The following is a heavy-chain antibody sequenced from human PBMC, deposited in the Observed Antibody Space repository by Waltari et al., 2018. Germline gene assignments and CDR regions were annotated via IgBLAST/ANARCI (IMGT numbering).Heavy chain of an antibody. V-gene: IGHV1-18*01. D-gene: IGHD3-3*01. J-gene: IGHJ3*02. CDR1: GYTFTSYG. CDR3: ARGESYDFWSGSRGAFDI. Sequence: QVQLVQSGAEVKKPGASVKVSCKASGYTFTSYGISWVRQAPGQGLEWMGWISAYNGNTNYAQKLQGRVTMTTDTSTSTAYMELRSLRSDDTAVYYCARGESYDFWSGSRGAFDIWGQGTMVTVSS. CDR2: ISAYNGNT.